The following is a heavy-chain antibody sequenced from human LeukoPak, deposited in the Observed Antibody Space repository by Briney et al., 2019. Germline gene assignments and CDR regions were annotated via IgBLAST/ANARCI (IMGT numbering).Heavy chain of an antibody. CDR2: IHHSGST. D-gene: IGHD6-13*01. J-gene: IGHJ4*02. CDR1: GGSISTYY. CDR3: ARGSGSSPDFDY. V-gene: IGHV4-59*01. Sequence: SETLSLTCTVSGGSISTYYWTWIRQPPGKRLEWIGYIHHSGSTNHNPSLKSRVTMSIDTSDNHFSLKLNSVTAADTAVYYCARGSGSSPDFDYWGRGTLVTVSS.